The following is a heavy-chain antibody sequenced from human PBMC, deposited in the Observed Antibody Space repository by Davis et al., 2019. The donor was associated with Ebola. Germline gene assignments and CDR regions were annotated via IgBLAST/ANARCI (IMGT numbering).Heavy chain of an antibody. J-gene: IGHJ4*02. V-gene: IGHV4-39*01. CDR1: GGSISSSSYY. D-gene: IGHD3-10*01. CDR2: IYYSGST. Sequence: MPSETLSLTCTVPGGSISSSSYYWGWIRQPPGKGLEWIGSIYYSGSTYYNPSLKSRVTISVDTSKNQFSLKLNSVTAADTAVYYCARQGYYDSGSYYYFGYWGQGTLVTVSS. CDR3: ARQGYYDSGSYYYFGY.